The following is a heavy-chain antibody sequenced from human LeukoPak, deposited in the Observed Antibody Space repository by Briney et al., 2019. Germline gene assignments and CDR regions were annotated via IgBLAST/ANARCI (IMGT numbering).Heavy chain of an antibody. CDR2: ISYDGSNK. CDR3: ARDLTGTTGWFDP. V-gene: IGHV3-30*04. CDR1: GFTFSSYA. J-gene: IGHJ5*02. D-gene: IGHD1-7*01. Sequence: GGTLRLSCAASGFTFSSYAMHWVRQAPGKGLEWVAVISYDGSNKYYADSVKGRFTISRDNSKNTLYLQMNSLRAEDTAVYYCARDLTGTTGWFDPWGQGTLVTVSS.